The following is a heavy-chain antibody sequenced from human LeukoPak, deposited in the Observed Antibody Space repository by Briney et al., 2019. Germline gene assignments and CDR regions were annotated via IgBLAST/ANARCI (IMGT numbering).Heavy chain of an antibody. CDR3: AGGMVVTAINLDY. CDR1: GGTFSSYA. Sequence: SVKVSFKASGGTFSSYAISWVRQAPGQGLEWMGRIIPIFGTANYAQKFQGRVTITTDESMSTAYMELSSLRSEDTAVYYCAGGMVVTAINLDYWGQGTLVTVSS. J-gene: IGHJ4*02. CDR2: IIPIFGTA. V-gene: IGHV1-69*05. D-gene: IGHD2-21*02.